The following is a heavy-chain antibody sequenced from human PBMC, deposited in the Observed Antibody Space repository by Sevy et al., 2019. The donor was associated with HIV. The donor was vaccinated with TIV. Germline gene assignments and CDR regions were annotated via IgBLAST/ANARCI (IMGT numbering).Heavy chain of an antibody. CDR3: ARVESCGGDCYFSDC. CDR1: GYTFTDHY. CDR2: VNPSGGGT. Sequence: ASVKVSCKASGYTFTDHYIHWVRQAPGQGLECMGIVNPSGGGTNYAQNFQGRVTFTRDTSTSTVYMELSGLRSEDTAVYYCARVESCGGDCYFSDCWGQRTQVTVSS. V-gene: IGHV1-46*01. J-gene: IGHJ4*02. D-gene: IGHD2-21*02.